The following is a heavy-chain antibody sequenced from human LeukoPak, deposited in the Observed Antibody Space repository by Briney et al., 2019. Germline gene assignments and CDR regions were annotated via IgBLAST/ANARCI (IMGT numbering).Heavy chain of an antibody. CDR3: AKRSTGYYFDS. D-gene: IGHD2-2*01. CDR1: GFTFSNSI. CDR2: FSGNDGYT. J-gene: IGHJ4*02. V-gene: IGHV3-23*01. Sequence: GGSLRLSCAGSGFTFSNSILSWVRQAPGKGLEWLSTFSGNDGYTYYADSVKGRFTISRDNSKNTVYLQMNSLRAEGTANYYCAKRSTGYYFDSWGQGTLVTVSS.